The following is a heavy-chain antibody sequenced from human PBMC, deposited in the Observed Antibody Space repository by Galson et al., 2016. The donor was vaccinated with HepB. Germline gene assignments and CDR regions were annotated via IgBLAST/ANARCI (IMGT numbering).Heavy chain of an antibody. J-gene: IGHJ3*01. CDR2: LSYSGST. CDR3: ARATGWLHLMGV. V-gene: IGHV4-39*07. CDR1: GGSIRSTNYY. D-gene: IGHD2-8*01. Sequence: ETLSLTCTVSGGSIRSTNYYWGWMRQSAGMAPEWIGSLSYSGSTYYNPSLKSRVSISADTADNEFSLALTSVTAADTAVYYCARATGWLHLMGVWGQGIMVTVSS.